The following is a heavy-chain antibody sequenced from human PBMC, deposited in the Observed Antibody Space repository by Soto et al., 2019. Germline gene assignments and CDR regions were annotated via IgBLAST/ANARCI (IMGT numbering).Heavy chain of an antibody. CDR2: VYHSGAT. J-gene: IGHJ4*02. D-gene: IGHD6-13*01. CDR3: ATRPPGATWYGVFDY. CDR1: GASISDRY. Sequence: SETLSLTCTVSGASISDRYWSWLRQSPGKGPEWIGYVYHSGATNYNPSLETRVTISLDSSKNQVSLKLNSVTAADTAVYYCATRPPGATWYGVFDYWSQGTLVTVSS. V-gene: IGHV4-59*11.